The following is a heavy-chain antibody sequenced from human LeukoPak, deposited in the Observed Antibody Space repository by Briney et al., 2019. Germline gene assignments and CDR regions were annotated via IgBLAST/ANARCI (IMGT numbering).Heavy chain of an antibody. D-gene: IGHD3-16*01. CDR1: GDSISSYF. V-gene: IGHV4-59*01. CDR2: THYSGST. J-gene: IGHJ4*02. Sequence: SETLSLTCTVSGDSISSYFWSWIRQSPGKGLEWIGYTHYSGSTSYNPSLTSRVTISLDTFKNQFYLKLSSVTASDTAFYYCARDQRRDYGDYFDNWGQGTQVTVSS. CDR3: ARDQRRDYGDYFDN.